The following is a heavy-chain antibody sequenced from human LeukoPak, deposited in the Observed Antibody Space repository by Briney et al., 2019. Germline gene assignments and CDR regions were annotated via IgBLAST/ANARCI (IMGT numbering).Heavy chain of an antibody. CDR2: IRGDANTP. CDR1: GFTFRDFS. V-gene: IGHV3-43*02. CDR3: AKGNNSLSYNFDY. Sequence: GESLRLSCAASGFTFRDFSMHWVRQAPGEGLEWLSLIRGDANTPHYADSVKGRFTISRDNNKNSLYLQMNGLRLDDTAFYYCAKGNNSLSYNFDYWGQGTLATVSS. D-gene: IGHD2/OR15-2a*01. J-gene: IGHJ4*01.